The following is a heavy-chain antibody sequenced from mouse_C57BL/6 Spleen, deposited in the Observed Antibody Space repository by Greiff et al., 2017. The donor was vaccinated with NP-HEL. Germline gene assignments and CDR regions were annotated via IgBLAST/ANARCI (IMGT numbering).Heavy chain of an antibody. D-gene: IGHD2-4*01. J-gene: IGHJ4*01. V-gene: IGHV1-55*01. CDR2: IYPGSGST. CDR3: ARFSIYYDYLYYAMDY. Sequence: VQLQQPGAELVKPGASVKMSCKASGYTFTSYWITWVKQRPGQGLEWIGDIYPGSGSTNYNEKFKSKATLTVDTSSSTAYMQLSSLTSEDSAVYYCARFSIYYDYLYYAMDYWGQGTSVTVSS. CDR1: GYTFTSYW.